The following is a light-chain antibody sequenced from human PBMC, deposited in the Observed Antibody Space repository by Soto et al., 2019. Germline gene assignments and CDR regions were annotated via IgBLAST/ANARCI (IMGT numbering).Light chain of an antibody. CDR2: DAS. J-gene: IGLJ1*01. Sequence: QSALTQPASVSGSPGQSLTISCTGTSSDVGFSKFVSWYQQHPGKALKLILYDASDRPSGISNHFSGSKSGNTASLTISGLQAEDEADYYCGSYTSSSTYVFGGGTKLTVL. CDR1: SSDVGFSKF. V-gene: IGLV2-14*01. CDR3: GSYTSSSTYV.